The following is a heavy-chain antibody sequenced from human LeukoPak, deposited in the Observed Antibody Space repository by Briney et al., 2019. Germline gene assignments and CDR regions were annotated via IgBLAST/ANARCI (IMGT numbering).Heavy chain of an antibody. D-gene: IGHD3-10*02. CDR3: AELGITMIGGV. J-gene: IGHJ6*04. CDR2: ISSSGSTI. V-gene: IGHV3-48*04. Sequence: GGSLRLSCAASGFTFNKYSMNWVRQAPGKGLEWVSYISSSGSTIYYADSVKGRFTISRDNAKNSLYLQMNSLRAEDTAVYYCAELGITMIGGVWGKGTTVTISS. CDR1: GFTFNKYS.